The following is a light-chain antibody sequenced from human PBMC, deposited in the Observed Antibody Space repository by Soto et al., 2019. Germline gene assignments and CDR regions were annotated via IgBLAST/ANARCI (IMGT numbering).Light chain of an antibody. V-gene: IGKV3-15*01. CDR2: GAS. J-gene: IGKJ1*01. Sequence: EIVMTQSPATLSVSPGERATLSCRASQSVSGNLAWYQQKPGQSPRLLIYGASTRAIGIPARFSGSGSGTEFTLTISSLQSEDFAVYYCQQYAASPRTFGQGTLVEVK. CDR1: QSVSGN. CDR3: QQYAASPRT.